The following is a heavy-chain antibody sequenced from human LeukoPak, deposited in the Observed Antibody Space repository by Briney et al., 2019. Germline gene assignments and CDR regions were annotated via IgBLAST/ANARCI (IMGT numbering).Heavy chain of an antibody. J-gene: IGHJ6*03. D-gene: IGHD5-12*01. V-gene: IGHV3-23*01. CDR3: AKDGGGYLSYYYMDV. CDR2: ISGSGGST. CDR1: GFTFSSYG. Sequence: GGSLRLSCAASGFTFSSYGMSWVRQAPGKGLEWVSAISGSGGSTYYADSVKGRFTISRDNSKNTLYLQMNSLRAEDTAVYYCAKDGGGYLSYYYMDVWGKGTTVTISS.